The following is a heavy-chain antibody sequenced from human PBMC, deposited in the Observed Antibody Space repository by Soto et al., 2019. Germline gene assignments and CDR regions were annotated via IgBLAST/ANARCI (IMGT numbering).Heavy chain of an antibody. V-gene: IGHV1-46*01. CDR2: ISPDGGST. CDR1: GFDFTDHY. D-gene: IGHD3-10*01. J-gene: IGHJ4*02. CDR3: ARAPRGGVIIVITWAQIDY. Sequence: GASVKVSCKASGFDFTDHYIHWVRQAPGQGLEWMGIISPDGGSTRYSQKFQARITMTRDTSTSTVYMELSSLRSEDTAIYYCARAPRGGVIIVITWAQIDYWGQGTQATVSS.